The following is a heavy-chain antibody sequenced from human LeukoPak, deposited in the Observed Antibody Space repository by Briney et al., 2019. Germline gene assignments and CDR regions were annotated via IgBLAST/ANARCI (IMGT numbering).Heavy chain of an antibody. Sequence: GGSLRLSCTASGFTFGDYAMSWVRQAPGKGLEWVGFTRSKAYGGTTEYAASVKGRFTISRDDSKSIAYLQMNSLKTEDTAVYYCTRVESDSSGYYYYFDYWGQGTLVTVSS. V-gene: IGHV3-49*04. CDR2: TRSKAYGGTT. CDR3: TRVESDSSGYYYYFDY. J-gene: IGHJ4*02. CDR1: GFTFGDYA. D-gene: IGHD3-22*01.